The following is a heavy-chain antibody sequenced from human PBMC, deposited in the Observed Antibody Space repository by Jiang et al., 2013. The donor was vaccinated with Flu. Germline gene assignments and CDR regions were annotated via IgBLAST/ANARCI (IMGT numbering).Heavy chain of an antibody. D-gene: IGHD3-10*01. Sequence: QLVESGAEVKKPGASVKVSCKASGYTFTNYDINWVRQATGQGLEWMGWMNPYSGNTGYAQDFQGRVTMTRDTSINTAYMELSNLRSEDTAVYYCARLAVRGVIGPWGQGTLVTVSS. J-gene: IGHJ5*02. CDR1: GYTFTNYD. CDR3: ARLAVRGVIGP. V-gene: IGHV1-8*01. CDR2: MNPYSGNT.